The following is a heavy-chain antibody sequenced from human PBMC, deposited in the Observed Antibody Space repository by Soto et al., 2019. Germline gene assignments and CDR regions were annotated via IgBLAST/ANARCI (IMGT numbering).Heavy chain of an antibody. CDR1: GFTFSSYG. CDR3: ARSYYYDSSAGFDY. V-gene: IGHV3-33*01. CDR2: IWYDGSNK. Sequence: GGSLRLSCAASGFTFSSYGMHWVRQAPGKGLEWVAVIWYDGSNKYYADSVKGRFTISRDNSKNTLYLQMNSLRAEDTAVYYCARSYYYDSSAGFDYWGQGTLVTVSS. D-gene: IGHD3-22*01. J-gene: IGHJ4*02.